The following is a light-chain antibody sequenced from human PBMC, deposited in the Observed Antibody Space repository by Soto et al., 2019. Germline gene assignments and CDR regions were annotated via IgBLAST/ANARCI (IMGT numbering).Light chain of an antibody. Sequence: EIVMTQSPATLSVSPGERITLSCRASQSITTSLAWYQQKPGQAPRLLIYGASTRATNVPARFSGSGSGTDFSLTISSLQSEDFAVYYCQHYGSPSWTFGQGTKVEIK. CDR2: GAS. J-gene: IGKJ1*01. CDR1: QSITTS. CDR3: QHYGSPSWT. V-gene: IGKV3-15*01.